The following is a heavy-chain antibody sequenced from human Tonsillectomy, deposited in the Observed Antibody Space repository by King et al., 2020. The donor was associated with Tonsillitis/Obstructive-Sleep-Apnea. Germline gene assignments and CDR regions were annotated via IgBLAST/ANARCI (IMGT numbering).Heavy chain of an antibody. D-gene: IGHD6-13*01. CDR1: GFTFSSYS. CDR2: IISSSSTI. CDR3: ARSPMLQQLFWNWFDP. Sequence: QLVQSGGGLVQPGGSLRLSCAASGFTFSSYSMNWVRQAPGKGLECVSYIISSSSTIYYADSVKVRFTISRDNAKNSLYLQMNSLRDEDTAVYYCARSPMLQQLFWNWFDPWGQGTLVTVSS. J-gene: IGHJ5*02. V-gene: IGHV3-48*02.